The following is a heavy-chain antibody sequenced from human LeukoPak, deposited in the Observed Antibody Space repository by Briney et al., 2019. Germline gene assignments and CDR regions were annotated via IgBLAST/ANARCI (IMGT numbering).Heavy chain of an antibody. V-gene: IGHV3-11*04. CDR2: ISSSGSTI. Sequence: CAASGFTFSXYXXSXIXQAPGXXXXXXXYISSSGSTIYYADSVKGRFTISRDNAKNSLYLQMNSLRAEDTAVYYCARSIAVAQSRGVRDYWGQGTLVTVSS. CDR1: GFTFSXYX. CDR3: ARSIAVAQSRGVRDY. D-gene: IGHD6-19*01. J-gene: IGHJ4*02.